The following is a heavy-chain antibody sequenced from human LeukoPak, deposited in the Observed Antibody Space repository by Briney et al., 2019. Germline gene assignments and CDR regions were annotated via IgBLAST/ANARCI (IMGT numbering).Heavy chain of an antibody. J-gene: IGHJ4*02. CDR1: GFTFSSYA. Sequence: GGSLRLSCAASGFTFSSYAMHWVRQAPGKGLEWVAVISYDGSNKYYADSVKGRFTISRDNSKNTLYLQMNSLRAEDTAVYYCARDRTALAAAGTPFDYWGQGTLVTVSS. V-gene: IGHV3-30-3*01. CDR3: ARDRTALAAAGTPFDY. D-gene: IGHD6-13*01. CDR2: ISYDGSNK.